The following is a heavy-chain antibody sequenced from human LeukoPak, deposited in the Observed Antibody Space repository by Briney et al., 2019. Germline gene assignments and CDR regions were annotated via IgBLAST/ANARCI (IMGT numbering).Heavy chain of an antibody. CDR1: GGSSSGYY. V-gene: IGHV4-34*01. Sequence: SETLSLTCAVYGGSSSGYYWGGFASPPGRGREGFGEINLSGGTNYNPSLKSRVTISVDTSKNQFSLKLSSVTAADTAVYYCARGVLPPEYGYYDSSGYYFDYWGQGTLVTVSS. J-gene: IGHJ4*02. D-gene: IGHD3-22*01. CDR2: INLSGGT. CDR3: ARGVLPPEYGYYDSSGYYFDY.